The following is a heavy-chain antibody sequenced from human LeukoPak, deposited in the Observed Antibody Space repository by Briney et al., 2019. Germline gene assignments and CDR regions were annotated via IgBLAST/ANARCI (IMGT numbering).Heavy chain of an antibody. CDR3: ARDHSSGWFRWFDP. CDR2: MNPNSGNT. Sequence: ASVKVSCKASGYTFTSYDINWVRQATGQGLEWMGWMNPNSGNTGYAQKFQGRVTMTRNTSISTAYMELSSLRSEDTAVYYCARDHSSGWFRWFDPWGQGTLVTVSS. V-gene: IGHV1-8*01. CDR1: GYTFTSYD. J-gene: IGHJ5*02. D-gene: IGHD6-19*01.